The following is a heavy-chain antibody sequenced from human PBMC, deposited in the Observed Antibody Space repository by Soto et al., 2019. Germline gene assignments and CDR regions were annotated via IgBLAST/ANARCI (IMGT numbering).Heavy chain of an antibody. Sequence: SETLSLTCAVSSGSISSSNWWSWVRQPPGKGLEWIGEIYHSGSTNYNPSLKSRVTISVDKSKNQFSLKLSSVTAADTAVYYCARGVYLSLVRTSWFDPWGQGTLVTVSS. CDR2: IYHSGST. J-gene: IGHJ5*02. CDR1: SGSISSSNW. CDR3: ARGVYLSLVRTSWFDP. V-gene: IGHV4-4*02. D-gene: IGHD3-10*01.